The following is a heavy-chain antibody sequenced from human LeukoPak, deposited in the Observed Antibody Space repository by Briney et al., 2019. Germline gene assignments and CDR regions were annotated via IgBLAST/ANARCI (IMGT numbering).Heavy chain of an antibody. Sequence: GGSLRLSCAASGFTVSRNYMSWVRQAPGKGLEWVSVIYSGGRTYYADSVKGRFTISRDNSRNTLYLQMNSLRAEDTAVYYCAKDDRWLQFCCWGQGTLVTVSA. CDR3: AKDDRWLQFCC. J-gene: IGHJ4*02. CDR1: GFTVSRNY. D-gene: IGHD5-24*01. CDR2: IYSGGRT. V-gene: IGHV3-66*01.